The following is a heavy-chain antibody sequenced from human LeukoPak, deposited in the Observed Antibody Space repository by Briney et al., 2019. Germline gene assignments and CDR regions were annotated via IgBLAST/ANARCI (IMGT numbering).Heavy chain of an antibody. D-gene: IGHD3-22*01. Sequence: SETLSLTCTVSGGSISSYYWSWIRQPPGKGLEWIGYIYYSGSTNYNPSLKSRVTISVDTSKNQFSLKLSSVTAADTAVYYCARDLKYGSGYPDAFDIWGQGTMVTASS. J-gene: IGHJ3*02. CDR2: IYYSGST. V-gene: IGHV4-59*01. CDR3: ARDLKYGSGYPDAFDI. CDR1: GGSISSYY.